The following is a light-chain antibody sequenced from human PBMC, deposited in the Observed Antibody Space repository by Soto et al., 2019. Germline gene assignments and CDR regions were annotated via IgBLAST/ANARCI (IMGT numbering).Light chain of an antibody. V-gene: IGLV2-11*01. CDR1: SSDVGRYNT. Sequence: QSVLTQPRSVSGSPGQSVTISCTGTSSDVGRYNTVSWYQHHPGKAPKLIIYEVTHRPAGISDRFSASKSGNTASLTISGLQAEDEADYYCNSLRVNHLYVFGSGTKVTVL. CDR3: NSLRVNHLYV. J-gene: IGLJ1*01. CDR2: EVT.